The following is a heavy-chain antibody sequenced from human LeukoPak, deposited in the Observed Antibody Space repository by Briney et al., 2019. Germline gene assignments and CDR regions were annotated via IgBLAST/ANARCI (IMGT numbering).Heavy chain of an antibody. J-gene: IGHJ2*01. CDR1: GDTFTSYG. V-gene: IGHV1-18*04. CDR2: VSAYNGNT. Sequence: GSVSVSCAASGDTFTSYGISWVRQAPGQGGEWRGWVSAYNGNTNYAQKFKGRVTMPTDTSTGTAYMQLRSLRSDDTAVYYCARHLTAVAGNWYFDLWGRGTLVTVSS. D-gene: IGHD6-19*01. CDR3: ARHLTAVAGNWYFDL.